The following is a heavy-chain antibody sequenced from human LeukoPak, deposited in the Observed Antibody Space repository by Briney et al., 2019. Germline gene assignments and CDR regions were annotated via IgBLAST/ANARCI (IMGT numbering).Heavy chain of an antibody. CDR1: GDSISKYY. CDR3: ASRLYTSGRGMDV. D-gene: IGHD3-3*01. CDR2: IYYDGST. J-gene: IGHJ6*03. Sequence: PSETLSLTCTVSGDSISKYYWTWIRQPPGKGLEWMGYIYYDGSTNSSPSLKSRVTISADTSKNQFSLRLSSVTAADTAVYYCASRLYTSGRGMDVWGKGTTVTVSS. V-gene: IGHV4-59*01.